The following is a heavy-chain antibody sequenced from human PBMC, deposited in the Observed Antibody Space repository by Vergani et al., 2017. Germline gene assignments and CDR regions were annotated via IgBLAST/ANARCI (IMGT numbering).Heavy chain of an antibody. Sequence: QVQLVQSGAEVKKPGASVKVSCKASGYTFTGYYMHWVRQAPGQGLEWMGWINPNSGGTNYAQKFQGRVTMTRDTSISTVYMELSRLRSDDTAVYYWARAQYYYDSSGYSDAFDIWGQGTMVTVSS. V-gene: IGHV1-2*02. J-gene: IGHJ3*02. D-gene: IGHD3-22*01. CDR3: ARAQYYYDSSGYSDAFDI. CDR1: GYTFTGYY. CDR2: INPNSGGT.